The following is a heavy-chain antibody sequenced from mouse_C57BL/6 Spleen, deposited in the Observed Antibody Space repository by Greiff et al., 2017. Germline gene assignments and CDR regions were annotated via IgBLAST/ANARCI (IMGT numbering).Heavy chain of an antibody. CDR3: ARERGDGYYGFAY. J-gene: IGHJ3*01. CDR1: GFTFSSYA. Sequence: EVQLVESGGGLVKPGGSLKLSCAASGFTFSSYAMSWVRQTPEKRLEWVATISDGGSYTYYPDNVKGRFTISRDNAKNNLYLQMSHLKSEDTAMYYCARERGDGYYGFAYWGQGTLVTVSA. D-gene: IGHD2-3*01. CDR2: ISDGGSYT. V-gene: IGHV5-4*01.